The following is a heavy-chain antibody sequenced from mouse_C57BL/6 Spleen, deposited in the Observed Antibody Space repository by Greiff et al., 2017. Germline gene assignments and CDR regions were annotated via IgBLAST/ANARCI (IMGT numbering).Heavy chain of an antibody. CDR3: ARHEARSNYEYFDV. Sequence: WVKQRSGQGLEWIGWFHPGSGSIKYNEKFKDKATLTADKSSSTVYMELSRLTSEDSAVYFCARHEARSNYEYFDVWGTVTTVTVSS. V-gene: IGHV1-62-2*01. CDR2: FHPGSGSI. D-gene: IGHD2-5*01. J-gene: IGHJ1*03.